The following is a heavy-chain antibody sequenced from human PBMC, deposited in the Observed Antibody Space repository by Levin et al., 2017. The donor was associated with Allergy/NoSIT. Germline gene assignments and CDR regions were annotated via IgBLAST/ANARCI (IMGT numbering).Heavy chain of an antibody. Sequence: PTASVKVSCKASGGTFSSYAISWVRQAPGQGLEWMGGIIPIFGTANYAQKFQGRVTITADKSTSTAYMELSSLRSEDTAVYYCARDPDIVVVPAATNWFDPWGQGTLVTVSS. V-gene: IGHV1-69*06. J-gene: IGHJ5*02. CDR3: ARDPDIVVVPAATNWFDP. CDR1: GGTFSSYA. CDR2: IIPIFGTA. D-gene: IGHD2-2*01.